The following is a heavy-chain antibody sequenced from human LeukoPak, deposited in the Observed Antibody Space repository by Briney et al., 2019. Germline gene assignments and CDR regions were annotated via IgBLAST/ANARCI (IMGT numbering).Heavy chain of an antibody. D-gene: IGHD3-22*01. Sequence: PGGSLRLSCAASGFTVSSNYMSWVRQAPGKGLEWVSVIYSGGSTYHADSVKGRFTISRDNSKNTVYLQMNSQRAEDTAVYYCARVEYYDSSGSKMDVWGKGTTVTISS. V-gene: IGHV3-53*05. J-gene: IGHJ6*04. CDR1: GFTVSSNY. CDR3: ARVEYYDSSGSKMDV. CDR2: IYSGGST.